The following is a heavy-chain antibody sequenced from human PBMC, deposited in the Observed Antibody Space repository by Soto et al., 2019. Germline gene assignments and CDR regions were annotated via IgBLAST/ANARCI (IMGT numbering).Heavy chain of an antibody. D-gene: IGHD6-13*01. J-gene: IGHJ6*02. Sequence: QVQLVESGGGVVQPGRSLRLSCAASGFTFSSYGMHWVRQAPGKGLEWVAVIWYDGSNKYYADSVKGRFTISRDNSKNTLYLQMNSLRAEDTAVYYCARYGGVAAAGTGVLYYYYYYGMDVWGQGTTVTVSS. CDR2: IWYDGSNK. CDR3: ARYGGVAAAGTGVLYYYYYYGMDV. V-gene: IGHV3-33*01. CDR1: GFTFSSYG.